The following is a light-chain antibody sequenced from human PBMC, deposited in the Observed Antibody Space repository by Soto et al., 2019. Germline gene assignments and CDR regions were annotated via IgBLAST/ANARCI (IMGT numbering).Light chain of an antibody. CDR2: AVY. V-gene: IGKV1-27*01. CDR1: QVISNY. J-gene: IGKJ5*01. Sequence: DIQLTQSPASLSASVGDRVTITCRASQVISNYLAWYQQKPAKPPKLLIYAVYTLQSGVPSRFSGSASGTEFTLTISSMQPEDIATYYCQKYNSAPPTFGQGTRLEIK. CDR3: QKYNSAPPT.